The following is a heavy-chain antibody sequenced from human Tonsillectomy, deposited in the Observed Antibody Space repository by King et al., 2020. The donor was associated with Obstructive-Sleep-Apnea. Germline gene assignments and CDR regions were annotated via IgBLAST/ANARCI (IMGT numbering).Heavy chain of an antibody. Sequence: VQLVESGAEVKKPGESLKISCKASGYTFTSYWIGWVRQMPGKGLEWMGIIYPGDSDTRYNPSFQGQVTISADKSTRTADLQWSSLKASDTAMYYCARRGGYCTNGVCYGTYLDYWGQGTLVTVSS. V-gene: IGHV5-51*01. J-gene: IGHJ4*02. CDR1: GYTFTSYW. CDR3: ARRGGYCTNGVCYGTYLDY. CDR2: IYPGDSDT. D-gene: IGHD2-8*01.